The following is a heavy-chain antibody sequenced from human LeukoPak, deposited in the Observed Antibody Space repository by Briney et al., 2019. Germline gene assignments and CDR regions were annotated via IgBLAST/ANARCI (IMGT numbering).Heavy chain of an antibody. Sequence: PGGSLRLSCAASGFTVSSNYMSWVRQAPGKGLEWVSVIYSGGSTYYADSVKGRFTISRDNSKNTLYLQMNSLRAEDTAVYYCARTPVVPAAMYYYYYYMDVWGKGTTVTVSS. CDR2: IYSGGST. V-gene: IGHV3-53*01. J-gene: IGHJ6*03. CDR3: ARTPVVPAAMYYYYYYMDV. CDR1: GFTVSSNY. D-gene: IGHD2-2*01.